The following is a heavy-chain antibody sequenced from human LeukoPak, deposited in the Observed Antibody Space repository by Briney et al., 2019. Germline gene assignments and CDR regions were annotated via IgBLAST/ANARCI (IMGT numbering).Heavy chain of an antibody. CDR2: MYVSGKT. J-gene: IGHJ5*02. D-gene: IGHD5-24*01. CDR3: ASDGIDGGWLDP. Sequence: TLSPTCSVSGASVSSETYYWTWIRQPAGKSLEWIGRMYVSGKTDYSPSLKGRVTISVDTSRNQFSLTLNSVTAADTAVYYCASDGIDGGWLDPWGQGTLVTVSS. V-gene: IGHV4-61*02. CDR1: GASVSSETYY.